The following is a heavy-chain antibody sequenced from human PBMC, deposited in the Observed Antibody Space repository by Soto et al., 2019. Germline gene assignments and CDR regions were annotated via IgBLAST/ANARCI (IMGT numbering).Heavy chain of an antibody. CDR3: ACYTLSVIPYYYYGMDV. D-gene: IGHD4-4*01. V-gene: IGHV1-2*04. Sequence: ASVKVSCKASGYTFTGYYMHWVRQAPGQGLEWMGWINPNSGGTNYAQKFQGWVTMTRDTSISTAYMELSRLRSDDTAVYYCACYTLSVIPYYYYGMDVWGQGTTVTVSS. CDR2: INPNSGGT. J-gene: IGHJ6*02. CDR1: GYTFTGYY.